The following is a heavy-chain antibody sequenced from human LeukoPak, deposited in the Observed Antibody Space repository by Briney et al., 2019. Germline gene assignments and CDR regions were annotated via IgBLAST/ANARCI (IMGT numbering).Heavy chain of an antibody. V-gene: IGHV1-46*01. CDR3: ASIAARPPYYYYYYMDV. D-gene: IGHD6-6*01. J-gene: IGHJ6*03. CDR1: GYTFTSYY. CDR2: INPSGGST. Sequence: EASVKVSCKASGYTFTSYYMHWVRQAPGQGLEWMGIINPSGGSTSYAQKFQGRVTMTRDTSTSTVYMELSSLRSEDTAVYYCASIAARPPYYYYYYMDVWGKGTTVTVSS.